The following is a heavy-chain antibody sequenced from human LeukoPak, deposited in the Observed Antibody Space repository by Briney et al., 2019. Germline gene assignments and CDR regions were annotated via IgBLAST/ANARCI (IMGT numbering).Heavy chain of an antibody. CDR1: GFNFSSYA. D-gene: IGHD7-27*01. CDR3: AKDGDGGAFDI. Sequence: GGSLRLSCAASGFNFSSYAMHWVRHSPGKGLEWMTGIWYDGGIQYYTDSVKGRFTVFRDNSENTLYLQMNSLRVDDTAVYYCAKDGDGGAFDIWGQGTMFTASS. V-gene: IGHV3-33*03. J-gene: IGHJ3*02. CDR2: IWYDGGIQ.